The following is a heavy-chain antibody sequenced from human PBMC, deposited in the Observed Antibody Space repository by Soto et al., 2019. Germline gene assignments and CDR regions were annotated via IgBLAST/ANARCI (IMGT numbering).Heavy chain of an antibody. CDR2: IKQDGSDK. CDR1: GFTFTNYW. CDR3: INTTRDTPFDY. Sequence: GGSLRLSCVASGFTFTNYWMTWVRQVPGKGLEWVANIKQDGSDKQYVDSVKGRFSISRDNAKNSAYLQMNSLRVQDTPVYYCINTTRDTPFDYWGQGTLVTVSS. D-gene: IGHD1-1*01. V-gene: IGHV3-7*03. J-gene: IGHJ4*02.